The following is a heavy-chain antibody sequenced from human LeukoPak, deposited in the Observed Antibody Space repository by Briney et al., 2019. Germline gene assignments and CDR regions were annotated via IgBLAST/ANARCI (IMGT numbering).Heavy chain of an antibody. V-gene: IGHV3-21*01. CDR3: ARAAYMAAAGTDDY. J-gene: IGHJ4*02. Sequence: GGSLRLSCAASGFTFSSYSMNWVRQAPGEGLEWVSSISSSSSYIYYADSVKGRFTISRDNAKNSLYLQMNSLRAEDTAVYYCARAAYMAAAGTDDYWGQGTLVTVSS. CDR1: GFTFSSYS. D-gene: IGHD6-13*01. CDR2: ISSSSSYI.